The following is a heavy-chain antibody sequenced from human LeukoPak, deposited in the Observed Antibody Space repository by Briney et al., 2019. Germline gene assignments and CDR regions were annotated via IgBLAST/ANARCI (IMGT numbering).Heavy chain of an antibody. Sequence: SETLSLTCAVYGGSFSGYYWSWIRQPPGKGLEWIGEINHSGSTNYNPSLKSRVTISVDTSKNQFSLKLSSVTAADTAVYYCARQFCGGDCYWTPYYYMDVWGKGTTVTISS. CDR1: GGSFSGYY. CDR3: ARQFCGGDCYWTPYYYMDV. J-gene: IGHJ6*03. V-gene: IGHV4-34*01. D-gene: IGHD2-21*02. CDR2: INHSGST.